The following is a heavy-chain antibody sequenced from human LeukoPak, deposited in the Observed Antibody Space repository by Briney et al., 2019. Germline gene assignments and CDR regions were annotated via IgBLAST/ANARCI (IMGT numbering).Heavy chain of an antibody. Sequence: GGSLRLSCAASGFTFSSYWMRWVRQAPGKGLEWVDNIKQDGSEKYYVDSVKGRFTISRDNAKNSLYLQMNSLRAEDTAVYYCAREGGYYEYYFDYWGQGTLVTVSS. CDR2: IKQDGSEK. J-gene: IGHJ4*02. CDR3: AREGGYYEYYFDY. CDR1: GFTFSSYW. V-gene: IGHV3-7*01. D-gene: IGHD3-22*01.